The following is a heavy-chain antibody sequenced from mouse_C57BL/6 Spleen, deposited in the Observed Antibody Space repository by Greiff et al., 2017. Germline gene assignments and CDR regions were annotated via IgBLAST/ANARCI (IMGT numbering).Heavy chain of an antibody. J-gene: IGHJ3*01. CDR2: IDPENGDT. CDR1: GFNIKDDY. Sequence: VQLQQSGAELVRPGASVKLSCTASGFNIKDDYMHWVKQRPEQGLEWIGWIDPENGDTEYASKFQGKATITADTSSNTAYLQLRSLTSADTAVYYCTNYGTRFAYWGQGTLVTVSA. V-gene: IGHV14-4*01. D-gene: IGHD1-1*01. CDR3: TNYGTRFAY.